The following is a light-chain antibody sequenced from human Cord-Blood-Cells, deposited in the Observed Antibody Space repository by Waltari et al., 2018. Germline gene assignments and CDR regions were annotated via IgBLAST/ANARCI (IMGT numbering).Light chain of an antibody. V-gene: IGKV3-20*01. CDR1: QSVSSSY. CDR2: GAS. CDR3: QQYSSSPRWT. J-gene: IGKJ1*01. Sequence: EIVLTQSPGTLSLSPGERATLSCRASQSVSSSYLAWYQQKPGQAPRPLIYGASSRATGVPDRFSGSGSGTDFTVTISRLEPEDFAVYYCQQYSSSPRWTFGQGTKVGIK.